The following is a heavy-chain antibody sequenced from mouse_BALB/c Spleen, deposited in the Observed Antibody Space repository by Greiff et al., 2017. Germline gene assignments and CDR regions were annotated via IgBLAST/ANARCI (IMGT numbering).Heavy chain of an antibody. V-gene: IGHV1-55*01. Sequence: QVQLQQPGAELVKPGTSVKLSCKASGYNFTSYWINWVKLRPGQGLEWIGDIYPGSGSTNYNEKFKSKATLTVDTSSSTAYMQLSSLASEDSALYYCARSYGLLYYAMDYWGQGTSVTVSS. J-gene: IGHJ4*01. D-gene: IGHD1-2*01. CDR3: ARSYGLLYYAMDY. CDR2: IYPGSGST. CDR1: GYNFTSYW.